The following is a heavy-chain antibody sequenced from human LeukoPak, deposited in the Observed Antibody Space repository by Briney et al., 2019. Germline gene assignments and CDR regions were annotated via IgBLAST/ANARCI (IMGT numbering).Heavy chain of an antibody. CDR1: GFTFSSYG. J-gene: IGHJ4*02. D-gene: IGHD3-22*01. V-gene: IGHV3-33*08. Sequence: GGSLRLSCAISGFTFSSYGMHWVRQAPGKGLEWVAVIWYDGSNKYYADSVKGRFTISRDNSKNTLYLQMNSLRAEDTAVYYCARDRLRYYDSSGEFDYWGQGTLVTVSS. CDR3: ARDRLRYYDSSGEFDY. CDR2: IWYDGSNK.